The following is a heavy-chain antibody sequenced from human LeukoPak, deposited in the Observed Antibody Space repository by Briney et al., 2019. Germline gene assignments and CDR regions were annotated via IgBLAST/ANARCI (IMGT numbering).Heavy chain of an antibody. D-gene: IGHD3-22*01. CDR3: AKGQYYYDSSGYVQH. CDR2: ISGSGCST. V-gene: IGHV3-23*01. J-gene: IGHJ1*01. CDR1: GFTFSCYA. Sequence: GGPLRLSCAASGFTFSCYAMSWVRQAPGKGLEGVSAISGSGCSTYYADSVKGRFTISRDNSKNTLYLQMNSLRAEDTAVYYCAKGQYYYDSSGYVQHWGQGTLVTVSS.